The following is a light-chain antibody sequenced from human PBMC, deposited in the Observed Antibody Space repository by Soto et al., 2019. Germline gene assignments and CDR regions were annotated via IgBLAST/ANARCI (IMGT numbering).Light chain of an antibody. Sequence: QSGLTQPPSVSWSPGQRVTLSCPGSSSNIGAGYDVHWYQQLPGTAPKLLIYGNSNRPSGVPDRFSGSKSGTSASLAITGLQAEDEADYYCQSYDSSLSGYVFGTGTRSPS. CDR1: SSNIGAGYD. V-gene: IGLV1-40*01. CDR3: QSYDSSLSGYV. CDR2: GNS. J-gene: IGLJ1*01.